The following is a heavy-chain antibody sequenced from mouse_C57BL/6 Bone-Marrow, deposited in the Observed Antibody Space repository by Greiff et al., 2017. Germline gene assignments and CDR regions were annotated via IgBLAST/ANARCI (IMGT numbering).Heavy chain of an antibody. J-gene: IGHJ2*01. CDR2: ISYDGSN. CDR3: ARVGYGYDGY. V-gene: IGHV3-6*01. D-gene: IGHD2-2*01. CDR1: GYSITSGYY. Sequence: ESGPGLVKPSQSLSLTCSVTGYSITSGYYWNWIRQFPGNKLEWMGYISYDGSNNYNPSLKNRISITRDTSKNQFFLKLNSVTTEDTATYYCARVGYGYDGYWGQGTTLTVSS.